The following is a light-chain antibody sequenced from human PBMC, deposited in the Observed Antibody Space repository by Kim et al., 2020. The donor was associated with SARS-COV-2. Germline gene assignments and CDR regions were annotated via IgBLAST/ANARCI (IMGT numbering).Light chain of an antibody. V-gene: IGLV3-21*04. CDR3: QVWDSSSDHVV. J-gene: IGLJ2*01. CDR2: YDS. Sequence: APVKTASITCGGNNIGSKSVHWYQQKPGQAPVLVIYYDSDRPSGIPERFSGSKSGNTATLTISRVEAGDEADYYCQVWDSSSDHVVFGGGTQLTVL. CDR1: NIGSKS.